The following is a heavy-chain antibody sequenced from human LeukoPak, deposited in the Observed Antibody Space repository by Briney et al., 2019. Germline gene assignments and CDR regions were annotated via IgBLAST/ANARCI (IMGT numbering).Heavy chain of an antibody. CDR1: GFSFSSYA. CDR2: ISASGGNT. CDR3: AKLYGSSRNLDY. V-gene: IGHV3-23*01. Sequence: GRSLRLSCAASGFSFSSYAMSWVRHAPGKGLEWVSTISASGGNTYYADSVKGRFTISRDTSKNTLYLQMNSLRAEDTAVYYCAKLYGSSRNLDYWGQGTLVTVSS. D-gene: IGHD1-14*01. J-gene: IGHJ4*02.